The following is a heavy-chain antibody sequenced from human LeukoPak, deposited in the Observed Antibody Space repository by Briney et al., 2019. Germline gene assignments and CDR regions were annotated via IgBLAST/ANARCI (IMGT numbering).Heavy chain of an antibody. J-gene: IGHJ3*02. D-gene: IGHD1-7*01. CDR3: ARDWGLSITGTTGAFDI. Sequence: ASVKVSCKASGYTFTGYYMHRVRQAPGQGLEWMGIINPSGGSTSYAQKFQGRVTMTRDTSTSTVYMELSSLRSEDTAVYYCARDWGLSITGTTGAFDIWGQGTMVTVSS. V-gene: IGHV1-46*01. CDR1: GYTFTGYY. CDR2: INPSGGST.